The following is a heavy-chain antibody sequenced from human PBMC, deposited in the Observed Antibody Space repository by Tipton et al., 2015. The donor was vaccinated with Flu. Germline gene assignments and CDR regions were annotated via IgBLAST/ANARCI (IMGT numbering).Heavy chain of an antibody. J-gene: IGHJ4*02. V-gene: IGHV4-39*01. Sequence: TLSLTCTVSSGSIRSTNYFCAWIRQPPGKRLELIGSVYPSGTTYYNPSLKSRVTISVDTSKSQISLMLRSVTAADTAAYYCARLSYYDVDLKNFYFDYWGQGALVTVSS. CDR2: VYPSGTT. CDR1: SGSIRSTNYF. CDR3: ARLSYYDVDLKNFYFDY. D-gene: IGHD3-10*02.